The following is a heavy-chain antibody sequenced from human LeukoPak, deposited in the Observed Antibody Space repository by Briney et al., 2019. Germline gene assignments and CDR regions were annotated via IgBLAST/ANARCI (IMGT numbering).Heavy chain of an antibody. CDR2: IYHSGST. Sequence: SGTLSLTCAVSGGSIISSNWWSWVRQPPGKGLEWIGEIYHSGSTNYNPSLKSRVTISVDKSKNQFSLKLSSVTAADTAVYYCARVGGYGDYVFDYWGQGTLVTVSS. CDR3: ARVGGYGDYVFDY. CDR1: GGSIISSNW. V-gene: IGHV4-4*02. J-gene: IGHJ4*02. D-gene: IGHD4-17*01.